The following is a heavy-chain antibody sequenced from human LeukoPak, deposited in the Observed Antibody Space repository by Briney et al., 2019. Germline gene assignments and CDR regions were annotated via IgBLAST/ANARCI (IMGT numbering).Heavy chain of an antibody. CDR2: IYYSGST. D-gene: IGHD3-10*01. Sequence: SETLSLTCTVSGGSFSNYYWSWIRQPPGKGLEWIGHIYYSGSTTYNPSLKSRVSISVDMSKNQLSLNLRSVTAADTALYYCARQPTYGSGRGFDYWGQGTLVTVSS. CDR1: GGSFSNYY. V-gene: IGHV4-59*08. CDR3: ARQPTYGSGRGFDY. J-gene: IGHJ4*02.